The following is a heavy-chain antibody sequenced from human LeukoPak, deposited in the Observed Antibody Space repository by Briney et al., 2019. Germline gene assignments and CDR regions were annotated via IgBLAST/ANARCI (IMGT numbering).Heavy chain of an antibody. Sequence: GGSLRLSCAASGFTFSSYAMSWVRQAPGKGLEWVSAISTGGDSTYYADSVKGRFTISRDNSKNTLYLQMNSLRAEDTAVYYCARDPGYGMDVWGQGTTVTVSS. J-gene: IGHJ6*02. CDR2: ISTGGDST. V-gene: IGHV3-23*01. CDR1: GFTFSSYA. CDR3: ARDPGYGMDV.